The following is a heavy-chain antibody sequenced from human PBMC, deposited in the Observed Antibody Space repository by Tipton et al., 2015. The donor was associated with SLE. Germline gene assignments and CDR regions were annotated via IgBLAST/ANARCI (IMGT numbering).Heavy chain of an antibody. D-gene: IGHD5-18*01. V-gene: IGHV3-48*01. CDR1: GFTFNTYS. CDR3: ARDRPHTAMIFDY. CDR2: ISSSSSTI. Sequence: SLRLSCAASGFTFNTYSMNWVRQAPGKGLEWVSYISSSSSTICYADSVKGRFTISRDNAKNSLYLQMNSLRAEETALYYCARDRPHTAMIFDYWGQGRLVTVSS. J-gene: IGHJ4*02.